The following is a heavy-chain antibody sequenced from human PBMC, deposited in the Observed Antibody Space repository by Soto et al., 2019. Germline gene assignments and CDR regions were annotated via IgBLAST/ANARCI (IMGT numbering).Heavy chain of an antibody. Sequence: SETLSLTCTVSGVSTSSYYWIWIRQPPGKGLEWIAYLHYNGNTNYNPSLKSRLTVSLDTSKNQFSLKLSSVTAADTAVYYCARVLTRSTFDPWGQGTLVTVS. D-gene: IGHD6-13*01. CDR2: LHYNGNT. V-gene: IGHV4-59*01. J-gene: IGHJ5*02. CDR3: ARVLTRSTFDP. CDR1: GVSTSSYY.